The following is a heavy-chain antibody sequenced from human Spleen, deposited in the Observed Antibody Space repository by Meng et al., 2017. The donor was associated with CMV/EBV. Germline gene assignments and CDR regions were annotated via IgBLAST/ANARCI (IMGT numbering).Heavy chain of an antibody. Sequence: GGSLRLACAASTSTFSDYYMSWIRQAPGKGLEWVSYISSSGSTIYYADSVKGRFTISRDNAKNSLYLQMNSLRAEDTAVYYCARLGRGYSGYDPHPLDYWGQGTLVTVSS. CDR1: TSTFSDYY. J-gene: IGHJ4*02. V-gene: IGHV3-11*04. D-gene: IGHD5-12*01. CDR3: ARLGRGYSGYDPHPLDY. CDR2: ISSSGSTI.